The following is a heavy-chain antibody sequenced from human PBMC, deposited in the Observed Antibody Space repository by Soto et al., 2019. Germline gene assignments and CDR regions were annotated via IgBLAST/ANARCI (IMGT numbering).Heavy chain of an antibody. J-gene: IGHJ4*02. D-gene: IGHD3-3*01. V-gene: IGHV3-11*01. Sequence: PVGSLRLSCAASGFTFSDYYMSWIRQAPGKGLEWVSYISSSGSTIYYADSVKGRFTISRDNAKNSLYLQMNSLRAEDTAVYYCARVFGFLEWLLTDYYFDYWGQGTLVTVLL. CDR1: GFTFSDYY. CDR2: ISSSGSTI. CDR3: ARVFGFLEWLLTDYYFDY.